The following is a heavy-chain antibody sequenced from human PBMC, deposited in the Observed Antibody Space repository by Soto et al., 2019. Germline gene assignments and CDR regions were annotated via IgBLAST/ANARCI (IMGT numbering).Heavy chain of an antibody. D-gene: IGHD2-15*01. V-gene: IGHV4-31*03. CDR3: ARGVVVVAAADY. CDR2: IYYSGST. J-gene: IGHJ4*02. CDR1: GGSINSGGYY. Sequence: KTSETLSLTCTVSGGSINSGGYYWSWIRQHPGKGLEWIGYIYYSGSTYYNPSLKSRVTISVDMSKNQFSLKLSSVTAADTAVYYCARGVVVVAAADYWGQGTLVTVSS.